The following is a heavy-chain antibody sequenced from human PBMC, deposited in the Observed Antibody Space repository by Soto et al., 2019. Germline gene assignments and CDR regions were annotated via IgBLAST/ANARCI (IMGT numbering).Heavy chain of an antibody. D-gene: IGHD6-6*01. Sequence: SETLSLTCTVSGGSVSSGSFYWSWIRQPPGKGLEWIGFIYNSLTSNYNPSLKSRVTISVDTSKNQFSLKLSSVTAADTAVYFCARVQLRYSGSHYFDYWGQGALVTVSS. J-gene: IGHJ4*02. CDR3: ARVQLRYSGSHYFDY. CDR2: IYNSLTS. CDR1: GGSVSSGSFY. V-gene: IGHV4-61*01.